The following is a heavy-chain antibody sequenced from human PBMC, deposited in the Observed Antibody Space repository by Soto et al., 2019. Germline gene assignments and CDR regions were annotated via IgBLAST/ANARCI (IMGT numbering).Heavy chain of an antibody. CDR1: GFTFSSYA. J-gene: IGHJ4*02. V-gene: IGHV3-23*01. Sequence: GGSLRLSCAASGFTFSSYAMSWVRQAPGKGLEWVSAISGSGGSTYYADSVKGRFTISRDNSKNTLYLQMNSLRAEDTAVYYCAKDRGVRFLEVLGLNDYWGQGTLVTVSS. D-gene: IGHD3-3*01. CDR2: ISGSGGST. CDR3: AKDRGVRFLEVLGLNDY.